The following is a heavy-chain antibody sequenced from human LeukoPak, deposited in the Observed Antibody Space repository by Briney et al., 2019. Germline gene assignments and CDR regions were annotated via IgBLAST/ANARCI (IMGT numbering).Heavy chain of an antibody. CDR3: ARGATSIFDY. Sequence: GASVKVSCKASGYTFTCYYMHWVRQAPGQGLEWMGRINPNSGGTNYAQKFQGGVTMTRDTSISTAYMELSRLRSDDTAVYYCARGATSIFDYWGQGTLVAVSS. J-gene: IGHJ4*02. D-gene: IGHD1-26*01. CDR2: INPNSGGT. V-gene: IGHV1-2*06. CDR1: GYTFTCYY.